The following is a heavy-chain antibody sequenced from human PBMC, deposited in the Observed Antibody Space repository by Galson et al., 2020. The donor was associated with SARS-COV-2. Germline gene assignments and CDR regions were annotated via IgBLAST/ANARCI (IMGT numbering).Heavy chain of an antibody. CDR2: IYYTESN. CDR3: ARQILTGYESFYYFDF. Sequence: SETLSLTCTVSGGSISSSNYYWGWVRQPPGEGLEWIGSIYYTESNYYNPSLTSRVTMSVDTSRNQFSLKLSSVTAADTAVYYCARQILTGYESFYYFDFWGQGALVTGSS. CDR1: GGSISSSNYY. D-gene: IGHD3-9*01. J-gene: IGHJ4*02. V-gene: IGHV4-39*01.